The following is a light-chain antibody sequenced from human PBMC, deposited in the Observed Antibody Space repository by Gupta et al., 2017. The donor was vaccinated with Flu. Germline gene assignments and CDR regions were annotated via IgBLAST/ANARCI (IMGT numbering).Light chain of an antibody. CDR3: QQRNNWPLT. CDR1: QSVRDY. CDR2: DAS. Sequence: EIVLTQSPAAFSLSPGERVTLSCRASQSVRDYLAWYHQRPGQSPRLLIYDASNRATDVPARFNASGSETDFTLTISGLEPEDSGVYYCQQRNNWPLTFGGGTKVEIK. J-gene: IGKJ4*01. V-gene: IGKV3-11*01.